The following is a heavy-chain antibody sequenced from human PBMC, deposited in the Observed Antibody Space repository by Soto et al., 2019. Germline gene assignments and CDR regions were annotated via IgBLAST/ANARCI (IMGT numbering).Heavy chain of an antibody. CDR2: TRNKANSYTT. J-gene: IGHJ6*02. CDR3: ARGPIRFGAQYSYYDMDV. CDR1: GFTFSVHY. Sequence: EVQLVESGGGLVQPGGSLRLACAAAGFTFSVHYMDWVRQAPGKGLEWIGRTRNKANSYTTDYAASVEGRFTISRDESKNSLYLHMNSLKTADTAVYCCARGPIRFGAQYSYYDMDVWGQGTTVAVSS. D-gene: IGHD3-10*01. V-gene: IGHV3-72*01.